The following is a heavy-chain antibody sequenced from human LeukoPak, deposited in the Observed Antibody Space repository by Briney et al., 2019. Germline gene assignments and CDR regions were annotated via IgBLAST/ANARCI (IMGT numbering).Heavy chain of an antibody. D-gene: IGHD5-12*01. V-gene: IGHV3-30-3*02. CDR2: ISSDGVNH. CDR1: GFTFSSYA. Sequence: GRSLRLSCAASGFTFSSYAMHWVRQAPGKGLEWVAVISSDGVNHYYADSVRGRFTISRDNSKNTLYLQMNSLRAEDTAVYYCAKHSYRVDSFTDYWGQGTLVTVSS. CDR3: AKHSYRVDSFTDY. J-gene: IGHJ4*02.